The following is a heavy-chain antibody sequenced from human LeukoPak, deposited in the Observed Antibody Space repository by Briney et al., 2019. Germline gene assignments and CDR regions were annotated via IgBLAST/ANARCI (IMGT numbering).Heavy chain of an antibody. D-gene: IGHD1/OR15-1a*01. CDR2: ISSSSSTI. CDR1: GFTFSSYS. V-gene: IGHV3-48*01. J-gene: IGHJ4*02. Sequence: GGSLRLSCAASGFTFSSYSTNWVRQAPGKGLEWVSYISSSSSTIYYADSVKGRFTISRDNAKNSLYLQMNSLRAEDTAVYYCVRGPTGTRGYWGQGTLVTVSS. CDR3: VRGPTGTRGY.